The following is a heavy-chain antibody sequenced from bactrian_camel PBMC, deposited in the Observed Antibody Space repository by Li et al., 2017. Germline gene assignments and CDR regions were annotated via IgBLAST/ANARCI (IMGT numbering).Heavy chain of an antibody. V-gene: IGHV3S53*01. CDR2: FSAGGST. J-gene: IGHJ4*01. Sequence: VQLVESGGDSVQPGGSLRLSCAASEATKCMAWFRQAPGKEREGVAFFSAGGSTWTDASVQGRFTASKDSARNTVYLQMNSLKPEDTAMYYCAAKNTGQCSTPSRYIFWGQGTQVTVS. CDR3: AAKNTGQCSTPSRYIF. CDR1: EATKC. D-gene: IGHD5*01.